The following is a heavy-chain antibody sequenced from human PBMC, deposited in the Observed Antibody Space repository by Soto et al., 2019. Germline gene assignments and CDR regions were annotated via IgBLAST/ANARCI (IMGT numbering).Heavy chain of an antibody. CDR1: CGSISSGGYY. J-gene: IGHJ6*02. CDR2: IYYSGST. Sequence: PSETLSLTCTVSCGSISSGGYYWSWIRQHPGKGLEWIGYIYYSGSTYYNPSLKSRVTISVDTSKNQFSLKLSSVTAADTAVYYCRGVRGVISEYGMDVWGQGTTVTVSS. D-gene: IGHD3-10*01. CDR3: RGVRGVISEYGMDV. V-gene: IGHV4-31*03.